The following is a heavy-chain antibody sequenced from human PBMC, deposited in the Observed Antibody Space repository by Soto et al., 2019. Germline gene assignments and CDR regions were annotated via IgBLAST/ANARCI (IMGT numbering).Heavy chain of an antibody. V-gene: IGHV3-48*01. CDR1: GFTFSSYS. CDR2: ISSSSSTI. Sequence: EVQLVESGGGLVQPGGSLRLSCAASGFTFSSYSRNWVRQAPGKGLEWVSYISSSSSTIYYADSVKGRFTISRDNAKNSRYLQMNSLRAEDTAVYYCARTRQHSSWYFDAFDIWGQGTMVTVSS. CDR3: ARTRQHSSWYFDAFDI. J-gene: IGHJ3*02. D-gene: IGHD6-13*01.